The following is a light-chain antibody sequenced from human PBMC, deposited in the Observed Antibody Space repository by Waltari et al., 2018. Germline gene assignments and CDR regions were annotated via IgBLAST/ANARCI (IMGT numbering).Light chain of an antibody. V-gene: IGKV4-1*01. CDR2: SAS. CDR1: QSLLYSSKNKNY. J-gene: IGKJ4*01. CDR3: QQYYSAPLT. Sequence: DIVRTESRDSLAVSVGESAAINCTSSQSLLYSSKNKNYLGWYQQKPGQAPKLLIYSASTRESGVPDRVSGSGSGTEFTLTINSLQAEDVAVYYCQQYYSAPLTFGGGTKVEIK.